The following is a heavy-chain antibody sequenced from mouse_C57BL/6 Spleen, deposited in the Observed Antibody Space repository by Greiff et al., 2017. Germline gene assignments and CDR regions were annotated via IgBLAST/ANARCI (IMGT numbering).Heavy chain of an antibody. CDR1: GYTFTSYW. CDR3: ARVGGGYDSFDY. CDR2: INPSSGYT. V-gene: IGHV1-7*01. Sequence: VQLQQSGAELAKPGASVKLSCKASGYTFTSYWMHWVKQRPGQGLEWIGYINPSSGYTKYNQKFKDKATLTADKSSRTAYMQLSSLTYEDSAVYYCARVGGGYDSFDYWGQGTTLTVSS. J-gene: IGHJ2*01. D-gene: IGHD2-2*01.